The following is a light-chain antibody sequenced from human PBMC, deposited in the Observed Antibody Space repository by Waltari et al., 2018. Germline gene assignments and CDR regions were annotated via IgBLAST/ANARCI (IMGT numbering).Light chain of an antibody. V-gene: IGLV2-23*02. CDR3: CSYAGSGTLDVV. CDR1: SSDFGSYNL. CDR2: EVT. Sequence: QSALTQPASVSGSPGQSITISCTGASSDFGSYNLVSWSQQHPGKAPKVMIYEVTKRPSGVSDRFSGSRSGNTASLTISGLQPEDEADYYCCSYAGSGTLDVVFGGGTKLTVL. J-gene: IGLJ2*01.